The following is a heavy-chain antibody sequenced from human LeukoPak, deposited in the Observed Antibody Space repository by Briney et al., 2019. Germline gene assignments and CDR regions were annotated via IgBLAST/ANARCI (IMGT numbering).Heavy chain of an antibody. V-gene: IGHV3-7*05. CDR3: ARNLRLHTPRTFDI. J-gene: IGHJ3*02. Sequence: GGSLRLPCAASGFTLSRYWMNWFRQAPGQELEWVANINEDGSDKYYVDSVKGRFTISRDNAKNSVYLQMNGLRAEDTAMYYCARNLRLHTPRTFDIWGQGTMVTVSS. D-gene: IGHD5-24*01. CDR1: GFTLSRYW. CDR2: INEDGSDK.